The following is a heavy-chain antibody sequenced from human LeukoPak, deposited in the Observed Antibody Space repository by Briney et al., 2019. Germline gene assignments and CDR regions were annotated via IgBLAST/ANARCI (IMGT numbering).Heavy chain of an antibody. CDR3: ARDGAQVATTYFDY. CDR1: GGTFSSYA. D-gene: IGHD5-12*01. J-gene: IGHJ4*02. Sequence: SVKVSCKASGGTFSSYAISWVRQAPGQGLEWMGRIIPILGIANYAQKFQGRVTITADKSTSAAYMELSSLRSEDTAVYYCARDGAQVATTYFDYWGQGTLVTVSS. CDR2: IIPILGIA. V-gene: IGHV1-69*04.